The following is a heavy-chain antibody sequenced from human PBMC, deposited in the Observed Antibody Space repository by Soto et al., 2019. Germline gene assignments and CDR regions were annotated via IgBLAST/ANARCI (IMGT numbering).Heavy chain of an antibody. CDR2: INPSGDST. CDR1: GYTFSGYY. D-gene: IGHD6-19*01. V-gene: IGHV1-46*01. Sequence: QVQLVQSGAEVKKPGASVKVSCKASGYTFSGYYMHWVRQAPGQGLEWMGVINPSGDSTNYAQKFQGRVTMTRDTSTSTVYLEVTSLRSEDTAVYYCARVGSQMIVAATDYFDYWGQGTLVTVSS. CDR3: ARVGSQMIVAATDYFDY. J-gene: IGHJ4*02.